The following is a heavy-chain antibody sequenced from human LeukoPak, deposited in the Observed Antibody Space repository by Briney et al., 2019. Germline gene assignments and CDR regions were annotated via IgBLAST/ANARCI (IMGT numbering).Heavy chain of an antibody. CDR3: ARRRKAYDSSGYYLYYFDY. D-gene: IGHD3-22*01. V-gene: IGHV5-10-1*01. CDR2: IDPSDSYT. J-gene: IGHJ4*02. CDR1: RYSFTSYW. Sequence: GESLKISCKGSRYSFTSYWISWVRQMPGKGLEWMGRIDPSDSYTNYSPSLQGHVTISADKSISTAYLQWSSLKASDTAMYYCARRRKAYDSSGYYLYYFDYWGQGTLVTVSS.